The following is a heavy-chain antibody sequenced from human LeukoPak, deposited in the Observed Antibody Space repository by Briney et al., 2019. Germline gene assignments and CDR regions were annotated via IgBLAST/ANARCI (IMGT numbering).Heavy chain of an antibody. D-gene: IGHD3-10*01. CDR1: GFTFSNYA. CDR2: ISGSAGST. J-gene: IGHJ5*02. CDR3: ARPYGSGTFDP. V-gene: IGHV3-23*01. Sequence: GGSLRLSCAASGFTFSNYAMTWVRQAPGKGLEWVSTISGSAGSTYYADSVKGRFTVSRDNSKNTLYLQMNSLRAEDTAVYYCARPYGSGTFDPWGQGTLVTVSS.